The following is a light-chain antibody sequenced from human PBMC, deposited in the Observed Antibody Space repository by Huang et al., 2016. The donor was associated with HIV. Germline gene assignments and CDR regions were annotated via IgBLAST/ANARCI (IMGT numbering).Light chain of an antibody. Sequence: EIVLTQSPGTLSLSPGQRVTLSCRASQTGSNDYLARYQQTPGQSPRLLIYAASTRATGIPDRFTGSGSATDFTLTVNRLKPEDSAVYYCQQYALSPWTFGQGTKVEIK. J-gene: IGKJ1*01. CDR1: QTGSNDY. CDR2: AAS. CDR3: QQYALSPWT. V-gene: IGKV3-20*01.